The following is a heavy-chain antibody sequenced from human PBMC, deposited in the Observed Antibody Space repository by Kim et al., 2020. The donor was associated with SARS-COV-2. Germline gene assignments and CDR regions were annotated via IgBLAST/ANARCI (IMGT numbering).Heavy chain of an antibody. J-gene: IGHJ5*02. CDR1: GFTFSGSA. Sequence: GESLKISCAASGFTFSGSAMHWVRQASGKGLEWVGRIRSKANSYATAYAASVKGRFTISRDDSKNTAYLQMNSLKTEDTAVYYCTRVWALEWFDPWGQGTLVTVSS. CDR3: TRVWALEWFDP. D-gene: IGHD3-16*01. V-gene: IGHV3-73*01. CDR2: IRSKANSYAT.